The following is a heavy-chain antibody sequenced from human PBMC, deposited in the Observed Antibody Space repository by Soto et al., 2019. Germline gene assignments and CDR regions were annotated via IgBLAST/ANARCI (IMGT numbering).Heavy chain of an antibody. CDR2: ISYDGSNK. CDR3: AKDHSGNVYYFDY. J-gene: IGHJ4*02. D-gene: IGHD6-19*01. CDR1: GFTFSSYG. Sequence: PGGSLRLSCAASGFTFSSYGMHWVRQAPGKGLEWVAVISYDGSNKYYADSVKGRFTISRDNSKNTLYLQMNSLRAEDTAVYYCAKDHSGNVYYFDYWGQGTLVTVSS. V-gene: IGHV3-30*18.